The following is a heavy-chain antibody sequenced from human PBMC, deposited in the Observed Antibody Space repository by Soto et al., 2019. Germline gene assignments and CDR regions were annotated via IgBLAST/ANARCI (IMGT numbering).Heavy chain of an antibody. CDR1: GFTFDDYA. CDR2: ISWNSASI. CDR3: ARVAMSSGYYYYYYGMDV. J-gene: IGHJ6*02. V-gene: IGHV3-9*01. D-gene: IGHD3-22*01. Sequence: GGSLRLSCAASGFTFDDYAMHWVRQVPGKGLEWVSGISWNSASIGYADSVKGRFTTSRDNSKNTLYLQMNSLRAEDTAVYYCARVAMSSGYYYYYYGMDVWGQGTTVTVSS.